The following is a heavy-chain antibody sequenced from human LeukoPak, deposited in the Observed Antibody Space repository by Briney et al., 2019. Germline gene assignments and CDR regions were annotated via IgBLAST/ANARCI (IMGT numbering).Heavy chain of an antibody. CDR3: ARPYSSSAYYYGMDV. D-gene: IGHD6-6*01. Sequence: SVKVSCKASGGTFSSYAISWVRQAPGQGLEWMGGIIPIFGTANYAQKFQGRVTITADESTSTAYMELSSLSSEDTAVYYCARPYSSSAYYYGMDVWGQGTTVTVSS. CDR2: IIPIFGTA. J-gene: IGHJ6*02. CDR1: GGTFSSYA. V-gene: IGHV1-69*13.